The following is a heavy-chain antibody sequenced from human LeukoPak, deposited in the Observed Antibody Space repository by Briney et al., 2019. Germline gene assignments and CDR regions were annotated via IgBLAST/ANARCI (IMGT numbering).Heavy chain of an antibody. D-gene: IGHD1-26*01. Sequence: GGSLRLSCAASGFTFSSYGMNWVRQAPGKGLEWVSGISGSGDSTKYADSVKGRFTISRDNSKNTLYLQMSSLRAEDTAVYYCAKGRWELLTDAFDIWGQGTMVTVSS. V-gene: IGHV3-23*01. CDR2: ISGSGDST. J-gene: IGHJ3*02. CDR1: GFTFSSYG. CDR3: AKGRWELLTDAFDI.